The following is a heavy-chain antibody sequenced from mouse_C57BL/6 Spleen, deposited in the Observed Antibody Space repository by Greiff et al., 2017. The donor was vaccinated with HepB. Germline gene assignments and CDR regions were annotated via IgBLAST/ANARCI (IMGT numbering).Heavy chain of an antibody. J-gene: IGHJ2*01. CDR1: GFNIKDDY. Sequence: EVKLMESGAELVRPGASVKLSCTASGFNIKDDYMHWVKQRPEQGLEWIGWIDPENGDTEYASKFQGKATITADTSSNTAYLQLSSLTSEDTAVYYCTLGPHDYGSSRDYWGQGTTLTVSS. CDR3: TLGPHDYGSSRDY. CDR2: IDPENGDT. V-gene: IGHV14-4*01. D-gene: IGHD1-1*01.